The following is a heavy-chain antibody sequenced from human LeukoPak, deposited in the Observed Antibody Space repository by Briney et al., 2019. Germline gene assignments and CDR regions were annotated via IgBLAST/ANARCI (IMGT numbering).Heavy chain of an antibody. CDR2: ISGSSSTI. V-gene: IGHV3-48*01. J-gene: IGHJ4*02. CDR1: GFTFNNYA. Sequence: GGSLRLSCAGSGFTFNNYAMSWFRQAPGKGLEWGSYISGSSSTIYYADSVKGRFTISRDNGKNTLYLQMNSLRAEDTAVYYCARGSNYDSSGQVPFDYWGQGTLVTVSS. CDR3: ARGSNYDSSGQVPFDY. D-gene: IGHD3-22*01.